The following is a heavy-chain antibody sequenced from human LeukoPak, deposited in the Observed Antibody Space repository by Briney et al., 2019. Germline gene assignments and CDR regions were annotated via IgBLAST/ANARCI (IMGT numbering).Heavy chain of an antibody. CDR3: AKELGRAADGTSY. D-gene: IGHD6-13*01. J-gene: IGHJ4*02. CDR2: ITGSGGST. Sequence: GGSLRFSCAASGFTFSNYAMSWVRQAPGKGLEWVSSITGSGGSTDCADSVKSRFTISRDNSKNTLYLQMNSLRAEDTAVYYCAKELGRAADGTSYWGQGTLVTVSS. V-gene: IGHV3-23*01. CDR1: GFTFSNYA.